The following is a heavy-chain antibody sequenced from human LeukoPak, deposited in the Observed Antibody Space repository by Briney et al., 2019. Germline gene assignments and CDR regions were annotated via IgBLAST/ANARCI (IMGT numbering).Heavy chain of an antibody. D-gene: IGHD5-24*01. CDR1: GSTFSTYA. V-gene: IGHV1-69*04. CDR3: ARDGGWLQTQNHYYYHGMDV. CDR2: ILPIFDMA. Sequence: GASVKVSCKASGSTFSTYAITWVRQAPGQGLEWMGRILPIFDMANYAQKFQGRVTITADTSTRTAYMELSSLRSDDTAVYYCARDGGWLQTQNHYYYHGMDVWGQGTTVTVSS. J-gene: IGHJ6*02.